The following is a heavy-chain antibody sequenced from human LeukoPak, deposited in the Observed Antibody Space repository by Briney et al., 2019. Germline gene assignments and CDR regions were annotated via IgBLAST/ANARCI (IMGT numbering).Heavy chain of an antibody. D-gene: IGHD3-22*01. Sequence: GGSLRLSCAASGFTFDDYGMSWVRQAPGKGLEWVSGINWNGGSTGYADSVKGRFTISRDNAKNSLYLQMNSLRAEDTALYYCAGVRYYDSSGYYKRWYYYMDVWGKGTTVTVSS. CDR1: GFTFDDYG. V-gene: IGHV3-20*04. J-gene: IGHJ6*03. CDR2: INWNGGST. CDR3: AGVRYYDSSGYYKRWYYYMDV.